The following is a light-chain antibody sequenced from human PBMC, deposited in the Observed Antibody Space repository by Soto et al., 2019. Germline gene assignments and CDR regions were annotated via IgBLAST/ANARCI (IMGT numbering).Light chain of an antibody. CDR2: GNN. Sequence: QSVLTQPPSVSGAPGQRVTISCTGSSSNIGAGYDVHWYQQLPGTAPKLLINGNNNRPSGVPDRFSGSKSGTSASLAITGLQTEDEADYYCQSFDSSLSGSWVFGTGTKLTVL. J-gene: IGLJ1*01. CDR3: QSFDSSLSGSWV. CDR1: SSNIGAGYD. V-gene: IGLV1-40*01.